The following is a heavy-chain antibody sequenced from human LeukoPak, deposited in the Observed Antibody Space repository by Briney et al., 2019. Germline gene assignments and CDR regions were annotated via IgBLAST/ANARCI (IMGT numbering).Heavy chain of an antibody. J-gene: IGHJ3*02. CDR3: ARHSSFYYDSSGYRAFDI. CDR1: SASVKTYY. D-gene: IGHD3-22*01. V-gene: IGHV4-59*08. Sequence: SETLSLTCTVSSASVKTYYWSWIRQPPGKGLEWIGYIFYSGSTNYNPSLKSRVTISVDTSKNQFSLNLSSVTAADTAVYYCARHSSFYYDSSGYRAFDIWGQGTMVTVSS. CDR2: IFYSGST.